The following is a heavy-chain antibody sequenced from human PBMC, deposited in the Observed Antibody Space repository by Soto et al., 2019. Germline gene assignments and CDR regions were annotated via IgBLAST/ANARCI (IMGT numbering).Heavy chain of an antibody. Sequence: QVQLVQSGAEVKKPGSSVKVSCKASGGTFSSYAISWVRQAPGQGLERMEGIIPIFGTANYAQKFQGRVTITADGCTSTASMELSSLRSEDTAVYYCSRDKGLEGYGDYGLGGYFNYWGQGPLVTVSS. V-gene: IGHV1-69*01. J-gene: IGHJ4*02. D-gene: IGHD4-17*01. CDR1: GGTFSSYA. CDR3: SRDKGLEGYGDYGLGGYFNY. CDR2: IIPIFGTA.